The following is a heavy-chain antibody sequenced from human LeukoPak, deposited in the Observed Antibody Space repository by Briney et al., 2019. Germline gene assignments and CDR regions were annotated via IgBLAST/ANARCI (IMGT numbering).Heavy chain of an antibody. J-gene: IGHJ4*02. V-gene: IGHV4-30-4*08. CDR3: ARHSITMVRGVIITLLDY. CDR1: GGSISSGDYY. CDR2: IYYSGST. D-gene: IGHD3-10*01. Sequence: SQTLSLTCTVSGGSISSGDYYWSWIRQPPGKGLEWIGYIYYSGSTYYNPSLKSRVTISVDTSKNQFSLKLSSVTAADTAVYYCARHSITMVRGVIITLLDYWGQGTLVTVSS.